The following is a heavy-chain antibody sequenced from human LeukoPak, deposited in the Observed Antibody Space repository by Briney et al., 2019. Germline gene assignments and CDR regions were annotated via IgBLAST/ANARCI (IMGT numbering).Heavy chain of an antibody. CDR2: ISSSSSYI. Sequence: GGSLRLSCAASEFTFSSFTMNWVRQAPGKGLEWVSSISSSSSYIYYADSVKGRFTISRDNGKNSLYLQMNSLRAEDTAVYYCARDHYYDSSGNYYGGYYFDYWGQGTQVTVSS. D-gene: IGHD3-22*01. CDR1: EFTFSSFT. CDR3: ARDHYYDSSGNYYGGYYFDY. V-gene: IGHV3-21*01. J-gene: IGHJ4*02.